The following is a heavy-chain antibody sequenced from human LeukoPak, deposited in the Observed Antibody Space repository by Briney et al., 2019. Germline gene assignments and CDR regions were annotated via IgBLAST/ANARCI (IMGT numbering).Heavy chain of an antibody. CDR3: ARDRDYVWGSYRRTSNWFDP. V-gene: IGHV1-2*06. CDR1: GYTFTGYY. CDR2: INPNSGGT. Sequence: ASVRVSCKASGYTFTGYYMHWVRQAPGQGLEWMGRINPNSGGTNYAQKFQGRVTMTRDTSISTAYMELSRLRSDDTAVYYCARDRDYVWGSYRRTSNWFDPWGQGTLVIVSS. J-gene: IGHJ5*02. D-gene: IGHD3-16*02.